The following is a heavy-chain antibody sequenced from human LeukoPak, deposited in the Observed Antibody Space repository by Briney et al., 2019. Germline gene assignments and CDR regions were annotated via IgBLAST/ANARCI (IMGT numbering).Heavy chain of an antibody. CDR1: GFTFSSYG. D-gene: IGHD2-8*01. V-gene: IGHV3-30*02. Sequence: PGGSLRLSCAASGFTFSSYGMHWVRQAPGKGLEWVAFIRYDGSNKYYADSLKGRFTISRDNSKNTLYLQMNSLRAEDTAVYYCAKLGVGYCTNGVCPFDYWGQGTLVTVSS. CDR2: IRYDGSNK. CDR3: AKLGVGYCTNGVCPFDY. J-gene: IGHJ4*02.